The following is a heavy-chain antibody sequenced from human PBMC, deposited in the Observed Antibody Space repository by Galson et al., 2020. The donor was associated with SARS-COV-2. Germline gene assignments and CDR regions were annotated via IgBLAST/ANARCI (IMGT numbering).Heavy chain of an antibody. CDR2: NSAYNDNT. J-gene: IGHJ4*02. Sequence: ASVKVSCKASGYTFTSYGISWVRQAPGQRLEWMGWNSAYNDNTKYAQNPQGRVTMTTDTSKATAYMELRSLRSDDTAVFYCARTDTIEYYYGSGTEPLVDYWGQGTLVTVSS. V-gene: IGHV1-18*01. D-gene: IGHD3-10*01. CDR1: GYTFTSYG. CDR3: ARTDTIEYYYGSGTEPLVDY.